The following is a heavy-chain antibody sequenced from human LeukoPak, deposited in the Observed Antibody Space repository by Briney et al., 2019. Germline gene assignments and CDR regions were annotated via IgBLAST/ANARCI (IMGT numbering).Heavy chain of an antibody. J-gene: IGHJ4*02. D-gene: IGHD3-22*01. CDR2: INHSGST. Sequence: PSETLSLTCAVYGGSFSGYYWSWIRQPPGKGLEWIGEINHSGSTNYNPSLKSRVTISVDTSKNQFSLKLSSVTAADTAVYYCARALGPMDSSGSLGYWGQGTLVTVSS. V-gene: IGHV4-34*01. CDR1: GGSFSGYY. CDR3: ARALGPMDSSGSLGY.